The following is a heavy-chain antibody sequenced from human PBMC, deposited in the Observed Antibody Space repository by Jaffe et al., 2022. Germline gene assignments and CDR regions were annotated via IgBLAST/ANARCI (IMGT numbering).Heavy chain of an antibody. CDR2: ISGSGGST. CDR1: GFTFSSYA. J-gene: IGHJ4*02. D-gene: IGHD6-13*01. V-gene: IGHV3-23*01. Sequence: EVQLLESGGGLVQPGGSLRLSCAASGFTFSSYAMSWVRQAPGKGLEWVSAISGSGGSTYYADSVKGRFTISRDNSKNTLYLQMNSLRAEDTAVYYCAKARRNIIAAAGSYYFDYWGQGTLVTVSS. CDR3: AKARRNIIAAAGSYYFDY.